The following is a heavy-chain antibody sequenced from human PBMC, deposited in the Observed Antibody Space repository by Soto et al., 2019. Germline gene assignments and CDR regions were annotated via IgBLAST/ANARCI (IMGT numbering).Heavy chain of an antibody. CDR3: ARAGYRSQKKYYYYYYGMDV. V-gene: IGHV4-4*07. J-gene: IGHJ6*02. CDR2: IYTSGST. CDR1: GGSISSYY. Sequence: PSETLSLTCTVSGGSISSYYWSWIRQPAGKGLEWIGRIYTSGSTNYNPSLKSRVTMSVDTSKNQFSLKLSSVTAADTAVYYCARAGYRSQKKYYYYYYGMDVWGQGTTVTVSS. D-gene: IGHD6-13*01.